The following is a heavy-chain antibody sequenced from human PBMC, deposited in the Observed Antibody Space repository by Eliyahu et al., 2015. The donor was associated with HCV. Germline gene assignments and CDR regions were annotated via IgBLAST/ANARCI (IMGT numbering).Heavy chain of an antibody. CDR1: GFTFSSCW. Sequence: EVQLVESGGGLVQPGGSLRLSCAASGFTFSSCWMSWVRQAPGKGLEWVANIKQDGSEKYYVDSVKXRXTISRDNAKNSLYLQMNSLRAEDTAVYYCARANKQYSSSWYSWMDYYYYYGMDVWGQGTTVTVSS. J-gene: IGHJ6*02. D-gene: IGHD6-13*01. V-gene: IGHV3-7*01. CDR2: IKQDGSEK. CDR3: ARANKQYSSSWYSWMDYYYYYGMDV.